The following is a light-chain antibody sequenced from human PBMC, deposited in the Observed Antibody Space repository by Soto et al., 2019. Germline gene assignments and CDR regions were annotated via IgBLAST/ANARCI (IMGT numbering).Light chain of an antibody. CDR1: SSDGGGYDH. V-gene: IGLV2-14*01. CDR3: NSYTSSSTYV. Sequence: QSALTQPASVSGSPGQSITISCTGTSSDGGGYDHVSWYQQHPGKAPNLMIYDVSNRPSGVSNRFSGSKSGNTASLTISGLQAEDEADYYCNSYTSSSTYVFGTGTKVTVL. J-gene: IGLJ1*01. CDR2: DVS.